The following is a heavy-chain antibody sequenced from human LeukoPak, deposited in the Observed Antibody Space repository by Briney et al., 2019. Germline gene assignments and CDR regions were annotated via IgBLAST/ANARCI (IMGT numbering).Heavy chain of an antibody. CDR1: GGSFSSYY. Sequence: PSETLSLTCAVYGGSFSSYYWGWIRQPPGKGLEWIGSIYYSGSTYYNPSLKSRVTISVDTSKNQFSLKLRSVTAADTAVYYCARVTESYGSGRRHNYYYYYMDVWGKGTTVTISS. J-gene: IGHJ6*03. CDR3: ARVTESYGSGRRHNYYYYYMDV. V-gene: IGHV4-39*07. D-gene: IGHD3-10*01. CDR2: IYYSGST.